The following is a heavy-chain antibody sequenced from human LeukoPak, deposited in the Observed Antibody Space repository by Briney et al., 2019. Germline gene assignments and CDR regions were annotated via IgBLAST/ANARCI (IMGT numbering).Heavy chain of an antibody. D-gene: IGHD3-10*01. CDR1: GFTFSSYG. V-gene: IGHV3-30*18. CDR3: AKGGHYLFDY. CDR2: ISNEGNYK. J-gene: IGHJ4*02. Sequence: PGGSLRLSCAASGFTFSSYGMHWVRQAPGKGLEWVAVISNEGNYKYYGDSVKGRFAISRDNFKNTTYLQMNYLRPEDTAVYFCAKGGHYLFDYWGQGALVTVSS.